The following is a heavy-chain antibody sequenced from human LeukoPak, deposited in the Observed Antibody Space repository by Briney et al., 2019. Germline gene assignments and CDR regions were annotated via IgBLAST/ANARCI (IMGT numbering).Heavy chain of an antibody. Sequence: SETRSLTCAVYGGSFSGYYWSWIRQPPGKGLEWIGEINHSGSTNYNPSLKSRVTISVDTSKNQFSLKLSSVTAADTAVYYCARGRRVVPAATRIYYFDYWGQGTLVTVSS. J-gene: IGHJ4*02. CDR1: GGSFSGYY. D-gene: IGHD2-2*01. V-gene: IGHV4-34*01. CDR3: ARGRRVVPAATRIYYFDY. CDR2: INHSGST.